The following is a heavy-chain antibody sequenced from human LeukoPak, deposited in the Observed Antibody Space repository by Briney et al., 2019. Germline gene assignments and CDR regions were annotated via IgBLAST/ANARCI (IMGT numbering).Heavy chain of an antibody. CDR3: ASYDSRGNFDY. J-gene: IGHJ4*02. V-gene: IGHV4-59*01. D-gene: IGHD3-22*01. Sequence: PSETLSLTCTVSGGSISSYYWSWIRQPPGKGLEWIGYIYYSGSTNYNPSLKSRVTTSVDTSKNQFSLKLSSVTAADTAVYYCASYDSRGNFDYWGQGTLVTVSS. CDR2: IYYSGST. CDR1: GGSISSYY.